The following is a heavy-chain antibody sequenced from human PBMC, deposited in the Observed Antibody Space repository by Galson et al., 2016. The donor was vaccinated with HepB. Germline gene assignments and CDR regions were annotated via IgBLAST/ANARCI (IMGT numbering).Heavy chain of an antibody. D-gene: IGHD5/OR15-5a*01. CDR2: IGTYTGNT. CDR1: GYTFTSYT. J-gene: IGHJ6*02. Sequence: QSGAEVKKPGASVKVSCKTSGYTFTSYTITWVRQAPGQGLEWMGWIGTYTGNTNYAQRFQGRVTMTRATSTSTAYVELTSLRSDDAAVYSCARLEAFSGFKEDLVSVFMDVWGQGTTVTVSS. CDR3: ARLEAFSGFKEDLVSVFMDV. V-gene: IGHV1-18*01.